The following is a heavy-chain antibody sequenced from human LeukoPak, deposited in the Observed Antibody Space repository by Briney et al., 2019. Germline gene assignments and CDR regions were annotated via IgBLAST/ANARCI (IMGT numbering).Heavy chain of an antibody. CDR1: GGSISSGSYY. V-gene: IGHV4-61*02. CDR2: IYTSGST. J-gene: IGHJ3*02. Sequence: SETLSLTCTVSGGSISSGSYYWSWIRQPAGKGLEWIGRIYTSGSTNYNPSLKSRVTISVDTSKNQFSLKLSSVTAADTAVYYCARVLDCGGDCYGDAFDIWGQGTMVTVSS. D-gene: IGHD2-21*02. CDR3: ARVLDCGGDCYGDAFDI.